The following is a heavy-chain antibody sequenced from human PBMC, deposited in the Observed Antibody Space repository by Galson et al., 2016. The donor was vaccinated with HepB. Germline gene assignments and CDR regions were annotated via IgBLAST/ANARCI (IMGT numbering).Heavy chain of an antibody. CDR2: ISAYNGHT. Sequence: SVKVSCKASGYTFTNYGISWVRQAPGQGLEWMGWISAYNGHTNYAQKLQGRVTMATDTSTSTAYVGLRSLRSEDTAVYYCATFLEYASSWFEDEYLQHWGQGTLVSVSS. D-gene: IGHD6-13*01. CDR1: GYTFTNYG. V-gene: IGHV1-18*01. CDR3: ATFLEYASSWFEDEYLQH. J-gene: IGHJ1*01.